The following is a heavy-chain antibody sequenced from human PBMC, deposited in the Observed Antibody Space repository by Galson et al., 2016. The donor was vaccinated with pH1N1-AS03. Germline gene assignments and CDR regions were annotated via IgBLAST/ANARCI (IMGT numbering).Heavy chain of an antibody. CDR1: GFPFSTYW. CDR2: INTDGSST. D-gene: IGHD3-16*01. Sequence: SLRLSCAASGFPFSTYWMHWVCQVPGKGPVWISRINTDGSSTDYADSVKGRFTISRDNAKEMVYLQMNRLRADDTAVYYCARGGDDYIWGSYSGDYWGQGILVTVSS. V-gene: IGHV3-74*01. CDR3: ARGGDDYIWGSYSGDY. J-gene: IGHJ4*02.